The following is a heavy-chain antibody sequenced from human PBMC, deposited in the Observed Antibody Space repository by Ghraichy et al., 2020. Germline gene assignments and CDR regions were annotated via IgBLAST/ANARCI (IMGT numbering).Heavy chain of an antibody. V-gene: IGHV3-66*01. J-gene: IGHJ3*02. CDR3: ARDLGYSGYDWDAFDI. Sequence: GGSLRLSCAASGFTVSSNYMSWVRQAPGKGLEWVSVIYSGGSAYYADSVKGRFTISRDNSKNTLYLQMNSLRAEDTAVYYCARDLGYSGYDWDAFDIWGQGTMVTVSS. CDR2: IYSGGSA. D-gene: IGHD5-12*01. CDR1: GFTVSSNY.